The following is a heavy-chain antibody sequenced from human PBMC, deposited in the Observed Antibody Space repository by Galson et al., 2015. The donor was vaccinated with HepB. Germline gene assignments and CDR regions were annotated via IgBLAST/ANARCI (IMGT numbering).Heavy chain of an antibody. CDR2: IRYDGSNK. V-gene: IGHV3-30*02. J-gene: IGHJ3*02. CDR3: AKDLGPYSSRPHDAFDI. CDR1: GFTFSSYG. Sequence: SLRLSCAASGFTFSSYGMHWVRQAPGKGLEWVAFIRYDGSNKYYADSVKGRFTISRDNSRNTLYLQMNSLRAEDTAVYYCAKDLGPYSSRPHDAFDIWGQGTMVTVSS. D-gene: IGHD6-13*01.